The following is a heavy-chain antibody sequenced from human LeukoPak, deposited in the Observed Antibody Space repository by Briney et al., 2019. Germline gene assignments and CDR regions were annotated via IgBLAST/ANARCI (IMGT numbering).Heavy chain of an antibody. Sequence: GGSLRLSCAASGFTFSSYAMSWVRQTPGKGLEWVSAISGSGGSTYYADSVKGRFTISRDNSKNTLFLQMDSLRAEDTAVYYCAKTDRIAATMSWGQGTLVTVSS. J-gene: IGHJ5*02. D-gene: IGHD6-6*01. V-gene: IGHV3-23*01. CDR1: GFTFSSYA. CDR3: AKTDRIAATMS. CDR2: ISGSGGST.